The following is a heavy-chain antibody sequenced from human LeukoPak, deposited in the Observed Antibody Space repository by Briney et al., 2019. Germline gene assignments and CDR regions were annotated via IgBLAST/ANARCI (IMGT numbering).Heavy chain of an antibody. Sequence: SETLSLTCTVSGGSISSYYWNWIRQPAGKGLEWIGRIYTSGSTNYNPSLKSRVTMSVDTSKDQFSLNLISVTAADTAVYYCARDLTDYYELDYWGQGTLVTVSS. CDR2: IYTSGST. D-gene: IGHD3-22*01. J-gene: IGHJ4*02. CDR1: GGSISSYY. CDR3: ARDLTDYYELDY. V-gene: IGHV4-4*07.